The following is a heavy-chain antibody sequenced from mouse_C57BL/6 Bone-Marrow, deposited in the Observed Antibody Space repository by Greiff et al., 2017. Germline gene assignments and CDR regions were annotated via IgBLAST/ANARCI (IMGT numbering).Heavy chain of an antibody. CDR3: TYYDYGDY. Sequence: EVQLQQSGAELARPGASVKLSCTASGFNIKDDYMHWVKQRPEQGLEWIGWIDPENGDTEYASKFQGKATITADTSSNTAYLQLSSLTSEDTAVYYCTYYDYGDYWGQGTSVTVSS. CDR2: IDPENGDT. J-gene: IGHJ4*01. D-gene: IGHD2-4*01. CDR1: GFNIKDDY. V-gene: IGHV14-4*01.